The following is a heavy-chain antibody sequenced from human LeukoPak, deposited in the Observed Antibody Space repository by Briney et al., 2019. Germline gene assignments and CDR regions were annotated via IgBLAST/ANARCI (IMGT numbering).Heavy chain of an antibody. CDR3: AKSRGSSTPYYFDY. D-gene: IGHD6-6*01. V-gene: IGHV4-59*01. Sequence: SDTLSITCTASGGSISSYYWSWIRQPPGKRLEWIGYIYYIGSTNYNPSLKSRVTISVDTSKNQISLKLSSVTAADTAVYYSAKSRGSSTPYYFDYWGQGTLVTVSS. CDR2: IYYIGST. CDR1: GGSISSYY. J-gene: IGHJ4*02.